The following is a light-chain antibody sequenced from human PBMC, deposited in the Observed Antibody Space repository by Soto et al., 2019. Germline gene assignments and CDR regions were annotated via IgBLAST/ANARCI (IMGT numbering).Light chain of an antibody. CDR3: QHYNNWPPRDT. V-gene: IGKV3-15*01. CDR2: GAS. J-gene: IGKJ4*01. CDR1: QSVSSN. Sequence: EIVMTQSPVTLSVSPGERATLSCRASQSVSSNLAWYQQKPGQAPRLLIYGASTRATGIPARFSGSGSGTEFPLTISSLQSEDFAVYYCQHYNNWPPRDTFGGGTKVEIK.